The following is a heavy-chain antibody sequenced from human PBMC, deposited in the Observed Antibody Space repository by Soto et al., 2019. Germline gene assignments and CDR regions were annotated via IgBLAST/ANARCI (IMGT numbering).Heavy chain of an antibody. CDR2: IYYSGST. J-gene: IGHJ4*02. CDR3: AAYDSEGYFDY. CDR1: GGSITNFH. Sequence: SETLSLTCTVSGGSITNFHWSWIRQPPGKGLEWIGYIYYSGSTNYNPSLKSRVTMSIDTSKNQFSLKLISVTAADTAAYYCAAYDSEGYFDYWGQGALVTVSS. D-gene: IGHD3-9*01. V-gene: IGHV4-59*01.